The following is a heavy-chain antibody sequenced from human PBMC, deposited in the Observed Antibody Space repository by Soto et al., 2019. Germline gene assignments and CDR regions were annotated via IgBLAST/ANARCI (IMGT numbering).Heavy chain of an antibody. CDR1: GGXISSSRYY. V-gene: IGHV4-39*01. CDR3: ASQIFDGSVYCFDY. D-gene: IGHD3-22*01. Sequence: PSETLXLTCTVSGGXISSSRYYWGWIRQPPGKGLEWIGSIYYSGSTYYNPSLKSRVTISVDTSKNQFSLKLSPVTAADTAVYYCASQIFDGSVYCFDYWGQGTLVTVSS. CDR2: IYYSGST. J-gene: IGHJ4*02.